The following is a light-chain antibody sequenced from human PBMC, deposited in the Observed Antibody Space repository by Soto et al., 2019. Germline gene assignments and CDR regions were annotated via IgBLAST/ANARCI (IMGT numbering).Light chain of an antibody. J-gene: IGKJ1*01. CDR2: DAS. Sequence: DIQMTHSPSTLSASLGDRVAISCRASQSINSWLAWYQQEPGKAPKLLIYDASNLKSGVPSRFSGSGSGTEFTLTISSLQPDDFATYYCQQYRFSRTFGQGTKV. V-gene: IGKV1-5*01. CDR1: QSINSW. CDR3: QQYRFSRT.